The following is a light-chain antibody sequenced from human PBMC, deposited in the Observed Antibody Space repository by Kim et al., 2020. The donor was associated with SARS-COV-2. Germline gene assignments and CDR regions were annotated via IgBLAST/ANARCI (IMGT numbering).Light chain of an antibody. V-gene: IGKV3-15*01. J-gene: IGKJ4*01. CDR2: GAS. CDR1: QGVSTD. Sequence: SRGERATLSCRASQGVSTDLAWYQQKPGQAPRLLIYGASTRATGIPARFSGSGSGTEFTLTISSLQSEDFAVYYCQQYNNWPPLTFGGGTKVEIK. CDR3: QQYNNWPPLT.